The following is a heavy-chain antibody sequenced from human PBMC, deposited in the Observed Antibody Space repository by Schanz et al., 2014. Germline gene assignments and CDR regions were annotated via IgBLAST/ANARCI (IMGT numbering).Heavy chain of an antibody. CDR3: AKGLYYDNTGGGFDY. J-gene: IGHJ4*02. D-gene: IGHD3-16*01. CDR2: ISGSGGST. V-gene: IGHV3-23*01. CDR1: GFTFTTHS. Sequence: EVQLLESGGGLVQPGGSLRLSCAASGFTFTTHSMTWVRQAPGKGLEWVSGISGSGGSTYYADSVKGRFTISRDNSKTTLSLQMNSLRAEYTAVYYCAKGLYYDNTGGGFDYWGQGTLVTVSS.